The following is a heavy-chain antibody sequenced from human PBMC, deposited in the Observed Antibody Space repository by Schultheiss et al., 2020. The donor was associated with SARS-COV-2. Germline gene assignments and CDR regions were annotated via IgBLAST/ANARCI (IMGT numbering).Heavy chain of an antibody. CDR2: IYYSGST. J-gene: IGHJ6*02. Sequence: SETLSLTCTVSGGSISSGDYYWSWIRQPPGKGLEWIGYIYYSGSTDYNPSLKSRVTISVDTSKNQFSLKLSSVTAADTAVYYCARDTVVVPPDYGMDVWGQGTTVTVSS. CDR1: GGSISSGDYY. D-gene: IGHD2-2*01. CDR3: ARDTVVVPPDYGMDV. V-gene: IGHV4-30-4*01.